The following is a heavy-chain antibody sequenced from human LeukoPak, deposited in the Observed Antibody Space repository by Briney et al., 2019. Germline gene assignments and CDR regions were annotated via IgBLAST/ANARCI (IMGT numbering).Heavy chain of an antibody. CDR3: ARNSLYCAGDCYEVFDS. D-gene: IGHD2-21*01. V-gene: IGHV3-7*01. CDR2: INQDETEK. J-gene: IGHJ4*02. Sequence: GGSLRLSCAASGFTFSDYWMSWVRQAPGKGLEWVADINQDETEKNHVDSVRGRFTISRDNAENSLYLQMNSLRAEDTAVYYCARNSLYCAGDCYEVFDSWGQGTLVTVSS. CDR1: GFTFSDYW.